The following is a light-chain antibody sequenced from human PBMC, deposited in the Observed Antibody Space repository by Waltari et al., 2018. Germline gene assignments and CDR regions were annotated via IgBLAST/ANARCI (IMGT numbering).Light chain of an antibody. V-gene: IGLV2-18*02. Sequence: QSALTQPPSVSGSHGHSVTISCTGTSSDVGSYNRVSWYQQPPGTAPKLMIYEVSNRPSGVPDRFSGSKSGNTASLTISGLQAEDEADYYCSSYTSSSVVFGGGTKLTVL. CDR2: EVS. CDR1: SSDVGSYNR. J-gene: IGLJ2*01. CDR3: SSYTSSSVV.